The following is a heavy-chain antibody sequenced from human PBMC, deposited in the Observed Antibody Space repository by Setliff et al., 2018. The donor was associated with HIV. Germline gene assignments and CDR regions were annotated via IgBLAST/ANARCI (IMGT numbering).Heavy chain of an antibody. J-gene: IGHJ4*02. Sequence: SETLSLTCTVSGGSISNSRYYWSWIRQPPGKGLEWIGSIYYSGSTYYNPSLKSRVTISVDTSKNQFSLKLSSVTAADTAVYYCARQGEGYDSSGYYYTLDYWGQGTLVTVSS. CDR2: IYYSGST. CDR1: GGSISNSRYY. CDR3: ARQGEGYDSSGYYYTLDY. D-gene: IGHD3-22*01. V-gene: IGHV4-39*07.